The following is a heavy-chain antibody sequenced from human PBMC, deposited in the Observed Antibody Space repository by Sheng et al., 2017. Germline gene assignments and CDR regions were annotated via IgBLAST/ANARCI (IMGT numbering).Heavy chain of an antibody. CDR2: IIPILGIA. D-gene: IGHD3-16*01. Sequence: QVQLVQSGAEVKKPGSSVKVSCKASGGTFSSYAISWVRQAPGQGLEWMGGIIPILGIANYAQKFQGRVTITADKSTSTAYMELSSLRSEDTAVYYCARGRYSRSAGYLGIFDYWGQGTLVTVSS. J-gene: IGHJ4*02. V-gene: IGHV1-69*10. CDR1: GGTFSSYA. CDR3: ARGRYSRSAGYLGIFDY.